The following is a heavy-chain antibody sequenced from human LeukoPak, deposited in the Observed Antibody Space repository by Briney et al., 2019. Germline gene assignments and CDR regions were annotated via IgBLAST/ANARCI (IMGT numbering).Heavy chain of an antibody. J-gene: IGHJ4*02. CDR1: GFTFSDYS. D-gene: IGHD4-23*01. CDR3: ARDLLEGNSDY. V-gene: IGHV3-7*01. CDR2: IKQDGSEK. Sequence: PGGSLRLSCAVSGFTFSDYSMDWVRQAPGKGLEWVANIKQDGSEKYYVDSVKGRFTISRDNAKNSLYLQMNSLRAEDTAVYYCARDLLEGNSDYWGQGTLVTVSS.